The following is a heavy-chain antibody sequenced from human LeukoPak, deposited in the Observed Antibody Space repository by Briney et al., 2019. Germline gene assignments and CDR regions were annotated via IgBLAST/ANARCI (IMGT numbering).Heavy chain of an antibody. J-gene: IGHJ4*02. CDR1: GFTFSNYA. CDR3: ARDPMADFDY. V-gene: IGHV3-30*04. Sequence: PGGSLRLSCATSGFTFSNYAVSWVRQAPGKGLEWVAVISNDGGNKIYADSVKGRFTISRDNSKNTLFLQMNSLRTEDTAVYYCARDPMADFDYWGQGTLVTVSS. CDR2: ISNDGGNK. D-gene: IGHD2-8*01.